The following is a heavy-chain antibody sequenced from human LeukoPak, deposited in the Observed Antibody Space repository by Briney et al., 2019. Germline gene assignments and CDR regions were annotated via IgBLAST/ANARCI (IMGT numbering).Heavy chain of an antibody. D-gene: IGHD2-15*01. CDR3: ARGDIGERGSTDA. CDR2: IGSSGNT. CDR1: GFTFSTYA. V-gene: IGHV3-23*01. J-gene: IGHJ5*02. Sequence: GGSLRLSCAASGFTFSTYAITWVHQAPGKGLEWVASIGSSGNTYYAESVRGRFTISRENSRNTLYLQMNSVRVEDTATYYCARGDIGERGSTDAWGQGTLVTVSS.